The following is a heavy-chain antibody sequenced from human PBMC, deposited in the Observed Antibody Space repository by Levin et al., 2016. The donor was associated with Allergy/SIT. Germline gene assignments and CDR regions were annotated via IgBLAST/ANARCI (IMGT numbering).Heavy chain of an antibody. Sequence: VRQMPGKGLEWMGIIYPGDSDTRYSPSFQGQVTISADKSISTAYLQWSSLKASDTAMYYCARGPWGGCSGGSCYSLVDYWGQGTLVTVSS. CDR2: IYPGDSDT. J-gene: IGHJ4*02. CDR3: ARGPWGGCSGGSCYSLVDY. V-gene: IGHV5-51*01. D-gene: IGHD2-15*01.